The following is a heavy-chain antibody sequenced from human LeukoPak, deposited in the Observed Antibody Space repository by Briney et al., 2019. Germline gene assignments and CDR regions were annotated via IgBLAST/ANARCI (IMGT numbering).Heavy chain of an antibody. J-gene: IGHJ4*02. CDR1: VFTFSSYA. Sequence: GGSLRLSCSASVFTFSSYAMTWVRQAPGKGLEWVSAISGSGGTTYYADSVKGRFTISRDNSKNMLYLQLNSLRAEDTAVYYCLIVGASPDFDCWGQGSLVTVSS. CDR3: LIVGASPDFDC. D-gene: IGHD1-26*01. CDR2: ISGSGGTT. V-gene: IGHV3-23*01.